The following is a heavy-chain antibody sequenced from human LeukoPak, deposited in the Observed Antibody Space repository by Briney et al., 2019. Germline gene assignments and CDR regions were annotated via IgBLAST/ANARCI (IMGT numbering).Heavy chain of an antibody. V-gene: IGHV3-21*01. CDR3: ARDLSPVEIVATVLDS. CDR1: GFSFSTFD. Sequence: GGSLRLSCAGSGFSFSTFDMSWVRQAPGRGLGWVSSISSRSTYLDYADSLKGRFTISRDNAKNSLYLQMNSLRAEDTGVYYCARDLSPVEIVATVLDSWGQGTLVTVSS. J-gene: IGHJ4*02. CDR2: ISSRSTYL. D-gene: IGHD5-12*01.